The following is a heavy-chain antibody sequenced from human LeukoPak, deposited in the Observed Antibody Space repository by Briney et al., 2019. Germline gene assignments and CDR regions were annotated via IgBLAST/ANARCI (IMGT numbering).Heavy chain of an antibody. CDR1: GFTFRSYE. D-gene: IGHD3-3*01. CDR2: LSSSGSAF. J-gene: IGHJ3*02. V-gene: IGHV3-48*03. CDR3: ARGSRFGVVGRDAFDI. Sequence: QAGGSLRLSCEDSGFTFRSYEMNWVRQAPGKGLEWIAYLSSSGSAFSYADSVKGRFTIARDNAKNSLYLQVNSLRAEDTAVYYCARGSRFGVVGRDAFDIWGQGTVVTVSS.